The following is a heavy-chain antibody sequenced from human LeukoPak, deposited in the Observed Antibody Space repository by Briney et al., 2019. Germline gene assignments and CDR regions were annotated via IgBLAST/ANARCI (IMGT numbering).Heavy chain of an antibody. CDR2: IYSGGST. J-gene: IGHJ4*02. CDR3: ARTPGGALDS. V-gene: IGHV3-53*01. D-gene: IGHD4-23*01. CDR1: GFTVSSNY. Sequence: GGSLRLSCAASGFTVSSNYMNWVRQAPGKGLEWVSVIYSGGSTYYADSVKGRFTISRDNAKNTVFLQMDSLRADDTALYFCARTPGGALDSWGQETQVTVSS.